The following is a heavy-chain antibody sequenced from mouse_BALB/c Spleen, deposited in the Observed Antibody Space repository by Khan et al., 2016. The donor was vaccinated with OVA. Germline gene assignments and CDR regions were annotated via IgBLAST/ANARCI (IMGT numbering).Heavy chain of an antibody. J-gene: IGHJ3*01. CDR1: GFTFSTYG. CDR2: ISSGGSYT. V-gene: IGHV5-6*01. D-gene: IGHD1-1*01. CDR3: ARLAYYYDSEGFAY. Sequence: EVELVESGGDLVKPEGSLKLSCAASGFTFSTYGMSWVRQTPDKRLEWVATISSGGSYTYYQASVQGRFTISRDNAKNTLYLQMSSLKSEDTAMFYCARLAYYYDSEGFAYWGQGTLVTVSA.